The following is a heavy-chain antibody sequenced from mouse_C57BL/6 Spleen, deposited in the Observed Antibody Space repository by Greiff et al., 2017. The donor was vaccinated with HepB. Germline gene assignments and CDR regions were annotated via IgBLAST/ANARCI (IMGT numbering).Heavy chain of an antibody. D-gene: IGHD2-5*01. Sequence: VHVKQSGPELVKPGASVKISCKASGYSFTDYNMNWVKQSNGKSLEWIGVINPNYGTTSYNQKFKGKATLTVDQSSSTAYMQLNSLTSEDSAVYYCATAYYSNYGFAYWGQGTLVTVSA. V-gene: IGHV1-39*01. CDR3: ATAYYSNYGFAY. J-gene: IGHJ3*01. CDR1: GYSFTDYN. CDR2: INPNYGTT.